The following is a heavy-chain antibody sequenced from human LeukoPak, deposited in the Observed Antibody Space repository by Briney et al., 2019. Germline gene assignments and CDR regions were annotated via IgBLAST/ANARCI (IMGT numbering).Heavy chain of an antibody. CDR1: SXYS. Sequence: SXYSXNWVRQAPXKGLEWVSSISSSSSYIYYADSVKGRFTISRDNAKNSLYLQMNSLRAEDTAVYYCARVKSGSYFPDYWGQGTLVTVSS. CDR3: ARVKSGSYFPDY. CDR2: ISSSSSYI. V-gene: IGHV3-21*01. J-gene: IGHJ4*02. D-gene: IGHD1-26*01.